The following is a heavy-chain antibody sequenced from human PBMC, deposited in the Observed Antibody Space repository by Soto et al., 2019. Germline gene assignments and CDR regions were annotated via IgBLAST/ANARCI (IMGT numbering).Heavy chain of an antibody. Sequence: PGGSLRLSYAASEVNFSDYYMSWIRQAPGKGLEWVSYISSSSSYTNYADSVKGRFTISRDNAKNSLYLQMNSLRAEDTAVYYCATYGPHDYWGQGTLVTVS. CDR2: ISSSSSYT. J-gene: IGHJ4*02. V-gene: IGHV3-11*06. D-gene: IGHD3-10*01. CDR1: EVNFSDYY. CDR3: ATYGPHDY.